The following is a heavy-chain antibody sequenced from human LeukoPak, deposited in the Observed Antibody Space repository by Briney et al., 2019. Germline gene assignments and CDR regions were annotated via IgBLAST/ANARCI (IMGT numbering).Heavy chain of an antibody. J-gene: IGHJ4*02. Sequence: SETLSLTCSVLGMSFTGYYGSWIRQPPGKGLEWIGEMNHRGSSYFNPSFKSRVTISLDMSRKQFSLNLTSVTAADTAFYFCARGSGSYSGAADYWGQGTLVTVSS. V-gene: IGHV4-34*01. CDR3: ARGSGSYSGAADY. D-gene: IGHD3-10*01. CDR2: MNHRGSS. CDR1: GMSFTGYY.